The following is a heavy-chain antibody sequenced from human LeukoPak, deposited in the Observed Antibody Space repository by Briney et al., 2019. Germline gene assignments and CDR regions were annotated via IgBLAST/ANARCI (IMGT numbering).Heavy chain of an antibody. V-gene: IGHV6-1*01. J-gene: IGHJ6*03. D-gene: IGHD2-15*01. CDR3: ARALGYCSGGSCFPGGYYYMDV. CDR1: GDSVSSNSAA. Sequence: SQTLSLTCAISGDSVSSNSAAWNWIRQSPSRGLEWLGRTYYRSKWYNDYAVSVKSRITINPDTSKNQFSLQLNSVTPVDTAVYYCARALGYCSGGSCFPGGYYYMDVWGKGTTVTVSS. CDR2: TYYRSKWYN.